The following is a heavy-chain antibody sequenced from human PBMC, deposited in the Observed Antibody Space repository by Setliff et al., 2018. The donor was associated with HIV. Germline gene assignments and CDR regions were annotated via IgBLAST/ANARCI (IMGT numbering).Heavy chain of an antibody. CDR1: GYTFTDYT. CDR2: ISANSGIT. Sequence: ASVKVSCKASGYTFTDYTITWVRRAPGQGLEWMGWISANSGITDYAQKFRGRVTMTTDASTTTAYMELTDLRSDDTAFYYCARVPAVTRGDWFDPWGQG. J-gene: IGHJ5*02. V-gene: IGHV1-18*01. D-gene: IGHD2-2*01. CDR3: ARVPAVTRGDWFDP.